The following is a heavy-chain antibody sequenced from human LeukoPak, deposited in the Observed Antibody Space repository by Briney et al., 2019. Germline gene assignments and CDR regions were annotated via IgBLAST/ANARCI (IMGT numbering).Heavy chain of an antibody. CDR1: GGSISSSSYY. J-gene: IGHJ4*02. CDR2: IYYSGST. CDR3: ARGLRHYDILTGYSLPHFDY. Sequence: SETLSLTCTVSGGSISSSSYYWGWIRQPPGKGLEWIGYIYYSGSTNYNPSLKSRVTISVDTSKNQFSLKLSSVTTADTAVYYCARGLRHYDILTGYSLPHFDYWGQGTLVTVSS. V-gene: IGHV4-61*05. D-gene: IGHD3-9*01.